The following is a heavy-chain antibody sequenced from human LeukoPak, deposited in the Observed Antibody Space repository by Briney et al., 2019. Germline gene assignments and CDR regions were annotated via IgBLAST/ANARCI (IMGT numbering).Heavy chain of an antibody. CDR3: AKDKSVSADYYFDY. V-gene: IGHV3-30*04. D-gene: IGHD3-10*01. CDR1: GFTFSGHA. CDR2: ISTDGNDK. J-gene: IGHJ4*02. Sequence: GRSLRLSCAASGFTFSGHAMRWVRQAPGKGLEWLTVISTDGNDKHYADSVKGRFTVSRDNSKNTLFLQMNNLRTEDTAVYYCAKDKSVSADYYFDYWGQGTLVAVSS.